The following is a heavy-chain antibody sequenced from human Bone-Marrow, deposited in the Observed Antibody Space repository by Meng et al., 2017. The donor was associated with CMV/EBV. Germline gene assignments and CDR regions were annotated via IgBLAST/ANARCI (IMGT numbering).Heavy chain of an antibody. D-gene: IGHD3-3*01. CDR3: ARDGDDDFWNGYPYQWFDP. CDR2: MRFDESNK. CDR1: EFTLGSYG. J-gene: IGHJ5*02. V-gene: IGHV3-30*02. Sequence: GESLKISCAVPEFTLGSYGMHWVRQAPGKGLEWVAFMRFDESNKHYADSVQGRFTISRDNAKNSLYLQMNSPRAEDTAVYYCARDGDDDFWNGYPYQWFDPWGQGTLVTVSS.